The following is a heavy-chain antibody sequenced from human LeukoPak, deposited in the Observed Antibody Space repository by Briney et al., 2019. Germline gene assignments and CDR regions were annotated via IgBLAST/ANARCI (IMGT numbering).Heavy chain of an antibody. Sequence: GGSLRLSCAASGFTFSSYWMSWVRQAPGKGLEWVANIKQDGSEEVYVASVKGRFTISRDNAKNSLFLQMNTLRAEDTAVYYCARDPYSSTWSYGMDVWGQGTTVTVSS. D-gene: IGHD6-6*01. J-gene: IGHJ6*02. CDR1: GFTFSSYW. CDR3: ARDPYSSTWSYGMDV. V-gene: IGHV3-7*05. CDR2: IKQDGSEE.